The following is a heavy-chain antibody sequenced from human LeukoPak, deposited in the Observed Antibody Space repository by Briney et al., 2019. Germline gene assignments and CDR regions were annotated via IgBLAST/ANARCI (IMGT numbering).Heavy chain of an antibody. CDR3: ATYSSGWYPYFDY. CDR2: IYYSGGT. D-gene: IGHD6-19*01. Sequence: SETLSLTCTVSGGSISSYYWSWIRQPPGKGLEWIGYIYYSGGTNYNPSLKSRVPISVDTSKNQFSLKLRSVTAADTSVYYCATYSSGWYPYFDYWCQGTLVTVSS. CDR1: GGSISSYY. V-gene: IGHV4-59*01. J-gene: IGHJ4*02.